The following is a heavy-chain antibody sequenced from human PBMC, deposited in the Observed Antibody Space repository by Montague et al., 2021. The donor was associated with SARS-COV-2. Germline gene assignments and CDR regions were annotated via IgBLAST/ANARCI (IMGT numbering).Heavy chain of an antibody. CDR1: GGSFSDNY. CDR2: INHRGTS. CDR3: ARGRQHFNMIVVVMTGGEYYLDY. J-gene: IGHJ4*02. D-gene: IGHD3-22*01. V-gene: IGHV4-34*01. Sequence: SETLSLTCAVYGGSFSDNYWSWIRKPPGKGLEWIGEINHRGTSNYNPSLKSRVSISVDTSKNQFSLYLGSVTAADTAVYYCARGRQHFNMIVVVMTGGEYYLDYWGQGTLVTVSS.